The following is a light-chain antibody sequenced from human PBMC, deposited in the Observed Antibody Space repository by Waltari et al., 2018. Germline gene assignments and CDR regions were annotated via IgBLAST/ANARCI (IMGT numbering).Light chain of an antibody. CDR3: QQYNNWPTALT. CDR2: GAS. J-gene: IGKJ4*01. V-gene: IGKV3-15*01. CDR1: QSVSSN. Sequence: PGERATLPCRASQSVSSNLAWYQQKPGQGPRLLIYGASTRATGIPARFSGSGSGTEFTLTISSLQSEDFAVYYCQQYNNWPTALTFGGGTKVEIK.